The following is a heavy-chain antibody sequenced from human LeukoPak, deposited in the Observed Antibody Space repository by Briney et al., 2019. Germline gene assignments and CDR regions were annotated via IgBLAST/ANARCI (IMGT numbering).Heavy chain of an antibody. J-gene: IGHJ6*03. CDR1: GFTFSSYT. Sequence: GGSLRLSCAASGFTFSSYTVHWVRQAPGKGLEWVAVISYDGSNKYYADSVKGRFTISRDNSKNTLYLQMNSLRAEDTAVYYCAREGLDYYMDVWGKGTTVTVSS. V-gene: IGHV3-30*04. CDR2: ISYDGSNK. CDR3: AREGLDYYMDV.